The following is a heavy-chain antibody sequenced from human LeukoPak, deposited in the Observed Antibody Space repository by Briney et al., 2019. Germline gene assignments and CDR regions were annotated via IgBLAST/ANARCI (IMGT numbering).Heavy chain of an antibody. CDR3: ARGGETTKGGVAFDI. CDR2: IYYSGST. Sequence: SETLSLTCTVSGGSISSGGYYWSWIRQHPGKGLEWIGYIYYSGSTYYNPSLKSRVTISVDTSKNQFSLKLSSVTAADTAVYYCARGGETTKGGVAFDIWGQGTMVTVSS. J-gene: IGHJ3*02. CDR1: GGSISSGGYY. V-gene: IGHV4-31*03. D-gene: IGHD4-17*01.